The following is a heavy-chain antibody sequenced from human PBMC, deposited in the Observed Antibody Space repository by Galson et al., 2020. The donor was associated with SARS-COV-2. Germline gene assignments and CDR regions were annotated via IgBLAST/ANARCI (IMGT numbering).Heavy chain of an antibody. V-gene: IGHV3-33*01. D-gene: IGHD6-19*01. CDR1: GFTFSSYG. CDR2: IWYDGSNK. CDR3: ARGHSSGWYEDWFDP. J-gene: IGHJ5*02. Sequence: GASLRLSCAASGFTFSSYGMHWVRQAPGKGLEWVAVIWYDGSNKYYADSVKGRFTISRDNSKNTLYLQMNSLRAEDTAVYYCARGHSSGWYEDWFDPWGQGTLVTVSS.